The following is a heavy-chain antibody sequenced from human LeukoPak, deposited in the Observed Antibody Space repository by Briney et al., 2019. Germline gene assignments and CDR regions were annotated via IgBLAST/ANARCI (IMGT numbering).Heavy chain of an antibody. V-gene: IGHV4-34*01. CDR2: INHSGST. D-gene: IGHD2-2*01. Sequence: SETLSLTCAVYGGSFSGYYWSWIRQPPGKGLEWIGEINHSGSTNYNPSLKSRVTISVDTSKNQFSLKLSSVTAADTAVYYCARGEIVVVPAAAGYYYYGMDVWGQGTTVTVSS. J-gene: IGHJ6*02. CDR1: GGSFSGYY. CDR3: ARGEIVVVPAAAGYYYYGMDV.